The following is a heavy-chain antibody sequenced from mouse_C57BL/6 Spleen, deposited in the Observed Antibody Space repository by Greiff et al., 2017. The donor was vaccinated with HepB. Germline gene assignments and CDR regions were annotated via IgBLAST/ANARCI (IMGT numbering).Heavy chain of an antibody. Sequence: VQLQQPGAELVKPGASVKLSCKASGYTFTSYWMHWVKQRPGRGLEWIGRIEPNSGGTKYNEKFKSKATLTVDKPSSTAYMQLSSLTSEDSAVYYCAREGGKLDYAMDYWGQGTSVTVSS. CDR2: IEPNSGGT. V-gene: IGHV1-72*01. CDR3: AREGGKLDYAMDY. J-gene: IGHJ4*01. CDR1: GYTFTSYW.